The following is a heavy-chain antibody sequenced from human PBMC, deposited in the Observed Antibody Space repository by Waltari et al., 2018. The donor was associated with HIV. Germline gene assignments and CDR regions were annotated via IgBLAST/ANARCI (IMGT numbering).Heavy chain of an antibody. D-gene: IGHD6-19*01. V-gene: IGHV3-33*06. CDR1: GFTFSSND. CDR2: IWYDGQNK. J-gene: IGHJ5*02. CDR3: AKIGQVVLAGTTLSEGWFDP. Sequence: QMQLVESGGGVVQPGRSLRLSCAASGFTFSSNDMHWVRQAPGKGLEWVAVIWYDGQNKYYSDSGKGRFTVSRDNSKNTLYLQMNSLRAEDTAVYYCAKIGQVVLAGTTLSEGWFDPWGQGTLVTVSS.